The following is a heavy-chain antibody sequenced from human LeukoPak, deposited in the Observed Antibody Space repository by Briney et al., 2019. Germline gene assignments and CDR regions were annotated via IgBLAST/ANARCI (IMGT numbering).Heavy chain of an antibody. V-gene: IGHV3-30*18. Sequence: GRSLRLSCAASGFTLSSYGMHWVRQAPGKGLEWVAVISYDGSNKYYADSVKGRFTISRDNSKNTLYLQMNSLRAEDTAVYYCAKGYSSSWRYFDYWGQGTLVTVSS. D-gene: IGHD6-13*01. CDR1: GFTLSSYG. CDR2: ISYDGSNK. J-gene: IGHJ4*02. CDR3: AKGYSSSWRYFDY.